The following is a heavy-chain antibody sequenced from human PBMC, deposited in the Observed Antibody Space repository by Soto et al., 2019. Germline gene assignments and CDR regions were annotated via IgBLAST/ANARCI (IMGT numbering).Heavy chain of an antibody. CDR1: GFTFDDHA. D-gene: IGHD3-10*01. V-gene: IGHV3-9*01. CDR3: AKAGNAYYYGAGSYGVFDY. Sequence: EVQLVESGGGLVQHGRSLRLSCAASGFTFDDHAMHWVRQAPGMGLEWVSGISWNSDTIGYADSVKGRFTVSSDNAKNSLYLQMNSLRAEDTALYYCAKAGNAYYYGAGSYGVFDYWGQGTLVTVSS. CDR2: ISWNSDTI. J-gene: IGHJ4*02.